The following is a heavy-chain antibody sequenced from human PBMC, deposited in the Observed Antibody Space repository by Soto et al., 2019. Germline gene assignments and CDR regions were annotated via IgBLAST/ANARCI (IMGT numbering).Heavy chain of an antibody. CDR1: GGSISSYY. CDR3: ARDPGYYYYGMDV. J-gene: IGHJ6*02. Sequence: PSETLSLTCTVSGGSISSYYWSWIRRPPGKGLEWIGYIYYSGSTNYNPSLKSRVTISVDTSKNQFSLKLSSVTAADTAVYYCARDPGYYYYGMDVWGQGTTVTVSS. CDR2: IYYSGST. V-gene: IGHV4-59*01.